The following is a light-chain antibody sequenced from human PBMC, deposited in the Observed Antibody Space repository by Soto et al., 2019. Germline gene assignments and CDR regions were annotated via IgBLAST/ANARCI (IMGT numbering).Light chain of an antibody. Sequence: EIVLTQSPGTLSLSPGQRATLSCRASESISRDYLAWYQQRLGQAPRLLIYGASSGATGIPARFSGSGSGTDFTLTINRVEPEDFAVYFCQQYAGSPRTFGQGTKVDIK. J-gene: IGKJ1*01. CDR3: QQYAGSPRT. V-gene: IGKV3-20*01. CDR2: GAS. CDR1: ESISRDY.